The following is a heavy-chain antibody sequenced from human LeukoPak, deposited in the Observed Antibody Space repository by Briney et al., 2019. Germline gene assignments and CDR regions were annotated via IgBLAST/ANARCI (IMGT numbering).Heavy chain of an antibody. CDR1: GFTFDDYA. D-gene: IGHD3-10*01. CDR2: ISWNSGSI. V-gene: IGHV3-9*01. J-gene: IGHJ4*02. CDR3: AQALGMVFDY. Sequence: GGSLRLSCAASGFTFDDYAMHWVRQAPGKGLEWVSGISWNSGSIGYADSVKGRFTISRDNAKNSLYLQMNSLRAEDTALYYCAQALGMVFDYWGQGTLVTVSS.